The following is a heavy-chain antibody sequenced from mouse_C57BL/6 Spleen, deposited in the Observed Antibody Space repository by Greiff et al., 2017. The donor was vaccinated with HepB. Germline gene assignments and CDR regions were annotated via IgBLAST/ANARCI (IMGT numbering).Heavy chain of an antibody. D-gene: IGHD1-1*01. CDR1: GYTFTSYW. CDR3: ARWVYGPYYFDY. V-gene: IGHV1-69*01. Sequence: QVQLQQPGAELVMPGASVKLSCKASGYTFTSYWMHWVKQRPGQGLEWIGEIDPSDSYTNYNQKFKGKSTLTVDKSSSTAYMQLSSLTSEDSAVYYCARWVYGPYYFDYWGQGTTLTVSS. J-gene: IGHJ2*01. CDR2: IDPSDSYT.